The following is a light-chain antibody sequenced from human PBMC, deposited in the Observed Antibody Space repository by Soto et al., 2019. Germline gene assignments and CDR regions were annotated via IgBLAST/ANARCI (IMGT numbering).Light chain of an antibody. V-gene: IGKV4-1*01. Sequence: DIVMTQSPDSLAVSLGERATINCRSSQSVLYSFNNKNYLGWYQQKPGQAPKLLIYWASTRESGVHDRFSGSGSGTDFTLTISSLLAEDVAVYYCQHYYSDPPWTFGQGTKMEIK. J-gene: IGKJ1*01. CDR2: WAS. CDR1: QSVLYSFNNKNY. CDR3: QHYYSDPPWT.